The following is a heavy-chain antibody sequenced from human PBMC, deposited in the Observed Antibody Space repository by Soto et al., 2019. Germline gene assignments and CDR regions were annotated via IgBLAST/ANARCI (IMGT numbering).Heavy chain of an antibody. V-gene: IGHV3-23*01. CDR1: RFTFNNYA. Sequence: LRLSCAASRFTFNNYAMIWVRHAPGKGLQWVSTISGSGHNTYYADSVEGRFTISRDNSKNTLHLQMNSLRAEDTAIYYCARDSTSWYYWFDPWGQGTQVTVSS. D-gene: IGHD2-2*01. J-gene: IGHJ5*02. CDR2: ISGSGHNT. CDR3: ARDSTSWYYWFDP.